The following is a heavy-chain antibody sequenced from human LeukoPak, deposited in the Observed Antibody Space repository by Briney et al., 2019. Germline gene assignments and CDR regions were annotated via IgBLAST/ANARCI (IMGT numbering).Heavy chain of an antibody. Sequence: SETLSLTCTVSGGSISSGDYYWSWIRQPPGKGLEWIGCIYYSGSTYYNPSLKSRVTISVDTSKNQFSLKLSSVTAADTAVYYCARHHSGSYYYYYMDVWGKGTTVTVSS. J-gene: IGHJ6*03. V-gene: IGHV4-30-4*02. CDR1: GGSISSGDYY. CDR2: IYYSGST. CDR3: ARHHSGSYYYYYMDV. D-gene: IGHD1-26*01.